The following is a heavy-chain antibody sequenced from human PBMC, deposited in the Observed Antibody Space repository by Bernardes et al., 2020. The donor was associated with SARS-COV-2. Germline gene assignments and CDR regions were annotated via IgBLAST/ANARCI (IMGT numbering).Heavy chain of an antibody. Sequence: ASVKVSCKVSGYTLTALSMHWVRQAPGKGLEWMGGFDPEDGETIYAQKFQGRVTMTEDTSTDTAYMELSSLRSEDTAVYYCATGPPYCSGGSCYWFDPWGQGTLVTVSS. CDR2: FDPEDGET. CDR1: GYTLTALS. V-gene: IGHV1-24*01. CDR3: ATGPPYCSGGSCYWFDP. J-gene: IGHJ5*02. D-gene: IGHD2-15*01.